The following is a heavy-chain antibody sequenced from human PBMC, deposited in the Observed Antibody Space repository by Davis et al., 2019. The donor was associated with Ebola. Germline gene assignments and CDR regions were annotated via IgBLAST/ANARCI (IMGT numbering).Heavy chain of an antibody. CDR2: IYYSGST. Sequence: GSLRLSCAVYGGSFSGYYWSWIRQPPGKGLEWIGSIYYSGSTYYNPSLKSRVTISVDTSKNQFSLKLSSVTAADTAVYYCARTSYDFWSGYYTGNWFDPWGQGTLVTVSS. CDR1: GGSFSGYY. J-gene: IGHJ5*02. V-gene: IGHV4-34*01. CDR3: ARTSYDFWSGYYTGNWFDP. D-gene: IGHD3-3*01.